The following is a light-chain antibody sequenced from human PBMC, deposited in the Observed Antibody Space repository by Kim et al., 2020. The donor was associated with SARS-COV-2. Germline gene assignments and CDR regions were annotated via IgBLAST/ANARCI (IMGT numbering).Light chain of an antibody. Sequence: EIVLTQSPGTLSLSPGERATLSCRATQSVSSSYLAWYQQRPGQAPRLLIYGASNRATGIPDKFSGSGSGTDFTLTISRLEPEDVAVYYCQQYDSSPRTFGQETKVEIK. V-gene: IGKV3-20*01. CDR1: QSVSSSY. CDR3: QQYDSSPRT. J-gene: IGKJ1*01. CDR2: GAS.